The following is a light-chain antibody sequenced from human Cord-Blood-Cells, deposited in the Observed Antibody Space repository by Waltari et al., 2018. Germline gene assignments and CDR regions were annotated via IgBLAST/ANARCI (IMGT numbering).Light chain of an antibody. CDR1: SSDVGGYNY. J-gene: IGLJ3*02. CDR2: DVS. Sequence: QSALTQPRSVSGSPGQSVTISCTGTSSDVGGYNYVSWYQQHPGKAPKLMIYDVSKRPSGVPDRFSGSQSGNTASLTISGLQAEDEADYYCCSYAGSYLWVFGGGTKLTVL. V-gene: IGLV2-11*01. CDR3: CSYAGSYLWV.